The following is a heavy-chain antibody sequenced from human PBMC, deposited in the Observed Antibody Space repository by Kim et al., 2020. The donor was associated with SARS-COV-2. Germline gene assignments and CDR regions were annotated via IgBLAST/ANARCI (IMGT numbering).Heavy chain of an antibody. CDR2: IYYSGST. J-gene: IGHJ3*02. D-gene: IGHD3-3*01. CDR3: ARATFYDFWSGNAFDI. V-gene: IGHV4-31*03. Sequence: SETLSQTCTVSGGSISSGGYYWSWIRQHPGKGLEWIGYIYYSGSTYYNPSLKSRVTISVDTSKNQFSLKLSSVTAADTAVYYCARATFYDFWSGNAFDIWGQGTMVTVSS. CDR1: GGSISSGGYY.